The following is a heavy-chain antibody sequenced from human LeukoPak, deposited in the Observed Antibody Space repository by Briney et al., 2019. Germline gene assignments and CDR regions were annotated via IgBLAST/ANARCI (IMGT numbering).Heavy chain of an antibody. J-gene: IGHJ4*02. V-gene: IGHV3-33*01. D-gene: IGHD4-23*01. CDR3: AREDYDGKGLDY. CDR2: IWYDGSNK. Sequence: GGSLRLSCAASGFTFSSYGMQWVRQAPGKGLEWVVVIWYDGSNKYYADSVRGRFTISRDNSKNMLYLQLNSLRVEDTAVYYCAREDYDGKGLDYWGQGTLVTVSS. CDR1: GFTFSSYG.